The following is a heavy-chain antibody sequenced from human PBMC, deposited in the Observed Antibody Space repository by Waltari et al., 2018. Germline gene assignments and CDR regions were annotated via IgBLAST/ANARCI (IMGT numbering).Heavy chain of an antibody. CDR2: IKSKTDGGTT. J-gene: IGHJ6*02. CDR1: GFTFSYAW. D-gene: IGHD1-7*01. Sequence: EVQLVESGGGLVKPGGSLRLSCAASGFTFSYAWMSWVRQAPGKGLEWVGRIKSKTDGGTTDYAAPVKGRFTISRDDSKNTLYLQMNSLKTEDTAVYYCTTDSKLELLRPPYYYYVMDVWGQGTTVTVSS. CDR3: TTDSKLELLRPPYYYYVMDV. V-gene: IGHV3-15*01.